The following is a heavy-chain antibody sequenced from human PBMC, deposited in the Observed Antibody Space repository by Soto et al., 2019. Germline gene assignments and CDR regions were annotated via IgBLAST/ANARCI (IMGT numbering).Heavy chain of an antibody. V-gene: IGHV3-53*01. CDR1: GFPVSSNY. D-gene: IGHD1-26*01. J-gene: IGHJ3*02. CDR3: ARVGATPAFDI. Sequence: GGSLRLSCSASGFPVSSNYMSWVRQAPGKGLEWVSVIYSGGSTYYADSVKGRFTISRDNSKNTLYLQMNSLRAEDTAVYYCARVGATPAFDIWGQGTMVTVSS. CDR2: IYSGGST.